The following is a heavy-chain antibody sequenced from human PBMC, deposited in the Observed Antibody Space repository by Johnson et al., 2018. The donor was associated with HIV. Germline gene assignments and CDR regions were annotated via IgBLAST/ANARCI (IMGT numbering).Heavy chain of an antibody. Sequence: VQLVESGGGVVQPGGSLRLSCAASGFTFSSYDMHWVRQATGKGLEWVSAIGTAGDTYYHVSVKGRFTISRENAKNSLYLQMNSLRAADTALYYCARENLGAFDIWGQGTMVAVSS. CDR2: IGTAGDT. J-gene: IGHJ3*02. CDR3: ARENLGAFDI. V-gene: IGHV3-13*01. D-gene: IGHD1-14*01. CDR1: GFTFSSYD.